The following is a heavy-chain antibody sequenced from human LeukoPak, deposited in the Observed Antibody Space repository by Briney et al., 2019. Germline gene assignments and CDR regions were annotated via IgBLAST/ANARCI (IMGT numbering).Heavy chain of an antibody. V-gene: IGHV3-48*03. J-gene: IGHJ4*02. D-gene: IGHD4-17*01. CDR3: AKTHLRTGGYFDY. CDR1: GFTFSNYE. CDR2: ISSSGGSI. Sequence: GGSLRLSCAASGFTFSNYEINWVRQAPGKGLEWVSYISSSGGSIYYADSVKGRFTISRDNAKNSLYLQMNSLRAEDTALYYCAKTHLRTGGYFDYWGQGTLVTVSS.